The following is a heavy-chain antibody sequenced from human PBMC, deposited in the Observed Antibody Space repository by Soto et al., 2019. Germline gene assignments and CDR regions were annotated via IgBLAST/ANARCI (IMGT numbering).Heavy chain of an antibody. CDR2: ISYDGSNK. Sequence: GGSLRLSCAASGFTFSSYGMHWVRQAPGKGLEWVAVISYDGSNKYYADSVKGRFTISRDNSKNTLYLQMNSLRAEDTAVYYCARLIAAVGRGNFDYWGQGTLVTVSS. V-gene: IGHV3-30*03. CDR3: ARLIAAVGRGNFDY. D-gene: IGHD6-13*01. J-gene: IGHJ4*02. CDR1: GFTFSSYG.